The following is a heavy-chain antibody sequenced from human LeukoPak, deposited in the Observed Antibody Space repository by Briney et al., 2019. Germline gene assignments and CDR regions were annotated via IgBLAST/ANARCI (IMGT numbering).Heavy chain of an antibody. J-gene: IGHJ4*02. CDR1: GGSFSGYY. D-gene: IGHD3-22*01. CDR2: INHSGST. CDR3: ARATRSGYHPKYYLDY. V-gene: IGHV4-34*01. Sequence: SETLSLTCAVYGGSFSGYYWSWIRQPPGKGLEWIGEINHSGSTNYNPSLKSRVTISVDTSKNQFSLKLSSGTAADTAVYYCARATRSGYHPKYYLDYWGQGTLVTVSS.